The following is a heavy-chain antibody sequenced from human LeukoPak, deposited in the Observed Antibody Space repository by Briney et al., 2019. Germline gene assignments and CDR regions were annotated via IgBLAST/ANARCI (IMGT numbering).Heavy chain of an antibody. D-gene: IGHD3-22*01. Sequence: ASVKVSCKASGYTFTGYYMHWVRQAHGQGLEWMGWINPNSGGTNYAQKFQGRVTMTRDTSISTAYMELSRLRSDDTAVYYCAREYDSSGYSYYGMDVWGQGTTVTVSS. V-gene: IGHV1-2*02. CDR2: INPNSGGT. CDR3: AREYDSSGYSYYGMDV. CDR1: GYTFTGYY. J-gene: IGHJ6*02.